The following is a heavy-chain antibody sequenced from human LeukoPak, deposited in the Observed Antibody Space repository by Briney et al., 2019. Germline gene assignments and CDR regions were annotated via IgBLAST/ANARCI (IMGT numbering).Heavy chain of an antibody. CDR2: ISAYNGNT. D-gene: IGHD3-10*01. CDR1: GYTFTSYG. J-gene: IGHJ3*02. V-gene: IGHV1-18*01. CDR3: ARDGAITMVRGVMNAFDI. Sequence: GASVKVSCKASGYTFTSYGISWVRQAPGQGLEWMGWISAYNGNTNYAQKLQGRVTMTTDTSTSTAYMELRSLRSDDTAVYYCARDGAITMVRGVMNAFDIWGQGTTVTVSS.